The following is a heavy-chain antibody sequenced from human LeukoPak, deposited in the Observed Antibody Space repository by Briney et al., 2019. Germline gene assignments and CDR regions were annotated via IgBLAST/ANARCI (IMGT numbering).Heavy chain of an antibody. CDR1: GGSISSYY. V-gene: IGHV4-4*07. D-gene: IGHD6-13*01. Sequence: SETLSLTCTVSGGSISSYYWSWIRQPAGKGLEWIGRIYTSGSTNYNPSLESRVTMSVDTSKNQFSLKLSSVTAADTAVYYCASSQLAGPPYYYGMDVWGQGTTVTVSS. CDR3: ASSQLAGPPYYYGMDV. J-gene: IGHJ6*02. CDR2: IYTSGST.